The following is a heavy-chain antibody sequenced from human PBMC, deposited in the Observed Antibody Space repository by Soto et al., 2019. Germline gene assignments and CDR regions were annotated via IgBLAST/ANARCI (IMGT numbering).Heavy chain of an antibody. D-gene: IGHD1-7*01. J-gene: IGHJ6*03. CDR3: ARRQLELTLHYYYYMDV. CDR1: GGSISSYY. Sequence: QVQLQESGPGLVKPSETLSLTCTVSGGSISSYYWSWIRQPPGKGLEWIGYIYYSGSTNYNPSLKSRVTISVATSKNQFSLKLSSVTAADTAVYYCARRQLELTLHYYYYMDVWGKGTTVTVSS. CDR2: IYYSGST. V-gene: IGHV4-59*08.